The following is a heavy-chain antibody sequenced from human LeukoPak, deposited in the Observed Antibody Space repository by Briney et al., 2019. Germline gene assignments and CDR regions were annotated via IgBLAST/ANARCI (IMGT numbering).Heavy chain of an antibody. CDR3: ARRPGTIAFDI. D-gene: IGHD1/OR15-1a*01. CDR1: GFTFPNYW. J-gene: IGHJ3*02. CDR2: ISSNSYTI. V-gene: IGHV3-48*01. Sequence: GGSLRLSCAASGFTFPNYWMSWVRQAPGKGLEWVSYISSNSYTIYYADSVKGRFTISRDNAKNSLYLQINSLRAEDTAVYYCARRPGTIAFDIWGQGTMVTVSS.